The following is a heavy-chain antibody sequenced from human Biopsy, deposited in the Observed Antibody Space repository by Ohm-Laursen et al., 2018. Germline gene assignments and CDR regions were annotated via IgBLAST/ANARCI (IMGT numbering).Heavy chain of an antibody. V-gene: IGHV4-59*01. J-gene: IGHJ2*01. CDR2: VYYTGST. CDR3: ARDRGYYSDRTVPGYFDP. Sequence: PSDTLSLTCTVSGDSISSYYWSWIRQPPGKGLQRIGYVYYTGSTDYNPSLQSRVTISVDTSKNHFSLRLRSVTPADTAIYYCARDRGYYSDRTVPGYFDPWGRGTLVTVSS. CDR1: GDSISSYY. D-gene: IGHD3-22*01.